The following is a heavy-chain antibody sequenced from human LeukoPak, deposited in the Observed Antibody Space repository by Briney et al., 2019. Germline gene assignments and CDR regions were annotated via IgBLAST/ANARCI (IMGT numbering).Heavy chain of an antibody. CDR2: ISSSGSTI. Sequence: GGSLRLSCAASGFTFSSYEMNWVRRAPGKGLEWVSYISSSGSTIYYADSVKGRFTISRDNAKNSLYLQMNSLRAEDTAVYYCAKVGANNWFDPWGQGTLVTVSS. CDR1: GFTFSSYE. V-gene: IGHV3-48*03. CDR3: AKVGANNWFDP. D-gene: IGHD3-3*01. J-gene: IGHJ5*02.